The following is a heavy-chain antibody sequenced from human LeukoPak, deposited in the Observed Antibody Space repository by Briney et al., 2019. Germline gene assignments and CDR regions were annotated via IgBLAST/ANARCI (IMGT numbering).Heavy chain of an antibody. CDR1: GFTFGIYA. CDR3: AKGGTTFDF. V-gene: IGHV3-48*01. D-gene: IGHD2/OR15-2a*01. CDR2: IGPSDGNI. J-gene: IGHJ4*02. Sequence: GGSLRLSCAASGFTFGIYAMNWVRQAPGKGLEWVSYIGPSDGNIYYADSVKGRFTISRDNAQDSLYLQMNSLRAEDTAVYYCAKGGTTFDFWGQGTLVTVSS.